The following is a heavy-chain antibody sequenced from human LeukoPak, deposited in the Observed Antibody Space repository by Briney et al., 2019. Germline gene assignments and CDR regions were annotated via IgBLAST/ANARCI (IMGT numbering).Heavy chain of an antibody. V-gene: IGHV3-30*03. D-gene: IGHD6-19*01. Sequence: GGSLRLSCAASGFTFSSYGIHWVRQAPGKGLEWVAVISYDGSNKYYADSVKGRFTISRDDSKSTLFLQMNSLTAEDTAVYYCARAPSSGWYPLDYWGQGTLVTVSS. CDR1: GFTFSSYG. J-gene: IGHJ4*02. CDR3: ARAPSSGWYPLDY. CDR2: ISYDGSNK.